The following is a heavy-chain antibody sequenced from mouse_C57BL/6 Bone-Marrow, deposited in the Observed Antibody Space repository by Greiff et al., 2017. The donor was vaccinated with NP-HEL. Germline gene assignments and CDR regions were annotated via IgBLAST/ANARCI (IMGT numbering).Heavy chain of an antibody. V-gene: IGHV1-85*01. D-gene: IGHD1-1*01. CDR1: GYTFTSYD. Sequence: VQLQQSGPELVKPGASVKLSCKASGYTFTSYDINWVKQRPGQGLEWIGWIYPRDGSTKYNEKFKGKATLTVDTSSSTAYMELHSLTSEDSAVYFCASLYYYGSLYYFDYWGQGTTLTVSS. J-gene: IGHJ2*01. CDR3: ASLYYYGSLYYFDY. CDR2: IYPRDGST.